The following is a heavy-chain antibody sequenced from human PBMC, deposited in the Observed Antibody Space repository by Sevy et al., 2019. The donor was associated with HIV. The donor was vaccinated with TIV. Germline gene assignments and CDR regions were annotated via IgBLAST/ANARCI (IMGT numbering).Heavy chain of an antibody. Sequence: SETLSLTCTVSGGSISSGNYYWSWIRQPAGKGLEWIGRIYTSGSTNYNHSLKSRVTISVDTSKNQFSLKLSSVTAADTAVYYCARESGDCSSTSCYEGVFDYWGQGTLVTVSS. CDR3: ARESGDCSSTSCYEGVFDY. CDR1: GGSISSGNYY. D-gene: IGHD2-2*01. CDR2: IYTSGST. J-gene: IGHJ4*02. V-gene: IGHV4-61*02.